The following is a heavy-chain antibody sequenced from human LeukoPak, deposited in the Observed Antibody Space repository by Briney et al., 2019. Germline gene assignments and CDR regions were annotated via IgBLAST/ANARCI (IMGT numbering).Heavy chain of an antibody. D-gene: IGHD3-22*01. V-gene: IGHV3-48*03. J-gene: IGHJ4*02. Sequence: PGGSLRLSCAASGFTFSNYEMNWVRQAPGKGLEWVSYISSSGTTIYYADSVKGRFTISRDNSKNTLYLQMNSLRPEDTAVYYCAKDRRFLSNYYDSSGYLDYWGQGTLVTVSS. CDR2: ISSSGTTI. CDR1: GFTFSNYE. CDR3: AKDRRFLSNYYDSSGYLDY.